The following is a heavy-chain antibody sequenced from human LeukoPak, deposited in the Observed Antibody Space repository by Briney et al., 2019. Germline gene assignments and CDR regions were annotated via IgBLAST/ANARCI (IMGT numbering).Heavy chain of an antibody. V-gene: IGHV3-7*01. J-gene: IGHJ3*02. CDR1: GFTFSSYW. Sequence: PGGSLRLSCAAPGFTFSSYWMSWVRQAPGKGLEWVANIKQDGSEKYYVDSVKGRFTISRDNAKNSLYLQMNSLRAEDTAVYYCARGYSSRPSAFDIWGQGTMVTVSS. D-gene: IGHD6-13*01. CDR2: IKQDGSEK. CDR3: ARGYSSRPSAFDI.